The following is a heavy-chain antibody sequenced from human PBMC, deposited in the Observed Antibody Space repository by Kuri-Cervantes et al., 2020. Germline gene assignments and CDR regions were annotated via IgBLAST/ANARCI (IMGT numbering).Heavy chain of an antibody. D-gene: IGHD2-15*01. CDR2: IKQEGGEK. CDR1: GFTFSSYW. J-gene: IGHJ6*03. CDR3: ARVVAATPYYYYYMDV. Sequence: GGSLRLSCAASGFTFSSYWMSWVRQAPGKGLEWVANIKQEGGEKYYVDSVKGRFTISRDNSKNTVYLQMNSQRAEDTAVYYCARVVAATPYYYYYMDVWGKGTTVTVSS. V-gene: IGHV3-7*01.